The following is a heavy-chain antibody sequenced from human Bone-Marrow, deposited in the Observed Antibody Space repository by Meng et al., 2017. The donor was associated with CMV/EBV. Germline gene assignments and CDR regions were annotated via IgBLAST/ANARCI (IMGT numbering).Heavy chain of an antibody. V-gene: IGHV3-11*04. CDR2: INSIGSTI. Sequence: GGSLRLSCAASGFSVSNNYMTWVRQAPGKGLEWVSYINSIGSTIFYADSVKGRFTISRDNAKNSLYLQMNSLRAEDTALYYCANHCSGYSCQGNYWGQGTLVTVSS. D-gene: IGHD2-15*01. CDR3: ANHCSGYSCQGNY. J-gene: IGHJ4*02. CDR1: GFSVSNNY.